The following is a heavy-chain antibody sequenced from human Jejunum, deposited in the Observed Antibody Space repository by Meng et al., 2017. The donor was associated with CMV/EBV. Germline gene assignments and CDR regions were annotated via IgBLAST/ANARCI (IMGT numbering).Heavy chain of an antibody. V-gene: IGHV4-30-4*01. J-gene: IGHJ5*02. CDR1: SRTTGGYY. D-gene: IGHD3-10*01. CDR2: ISYRGRT. CDR3: ASGSGNYNVLGTWFDP. Sequence: SRTTGGYYWSWIRQPPGRGLEWVAYISYRGRTFYNPSLQSRVVISLDTSKNQFSLRVNSVTAADTAVYYCASGSGNYNVLGTWFDPWGQGSLVTVSS.